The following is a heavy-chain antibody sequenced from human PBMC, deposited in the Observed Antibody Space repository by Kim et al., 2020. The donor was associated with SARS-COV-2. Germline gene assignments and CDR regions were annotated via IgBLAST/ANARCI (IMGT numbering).Heavy chain of an antibody. CDR1: GGSISSYY. J-gene: IGHJ4*02. V-gene: IGHV4-59*13. Sequence: SETLSLTCTVSGGSISSYYWSWIRQPPGKGLEWIGYIYYSGSTNYNPSLKSRVTISVDTSKNQFSLKLSSVTAADTAVYYCARGGLYDILTGSGGLFYYWGQGTLVTVSS. CDR2: IYYSGST. D-gene: IGHD3-9*01. CDR3: ARGGLYDILTGSGGLFYY.